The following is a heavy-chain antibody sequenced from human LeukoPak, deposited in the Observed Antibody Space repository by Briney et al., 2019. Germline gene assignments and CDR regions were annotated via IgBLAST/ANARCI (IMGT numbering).Heavy chain of an antibody. Sequence: GGSLRLSCAASGFTFSSFAMHWVRQAPGKGLEWVAVISYDGSNKYYADSVKGRFTISRDNSKNTLYLQMNSLRAEDTAVYYCAREFKSYYYYGMDVWGQGTTVTVSS. J-gene: IGHJ6*02. CDR1: GFTFSSFA. V-gene: IGHV3-30-3*01. CDR3: AREFKSYYYYGMDV. CDR2: ISYDGSNK.